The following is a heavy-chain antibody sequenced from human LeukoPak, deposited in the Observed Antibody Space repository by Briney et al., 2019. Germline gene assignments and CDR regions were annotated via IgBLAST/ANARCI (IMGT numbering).Heavy chain of an antibody. CDR1: VASISDYY. CDR3: ATLGGIFGTEE. D-gene: IGHD3-3*01. Sequence: SETLSLTCTVSVASISDYYWSWIRQPPGKGLDWIGYFYNSGSTKYNPSLKSRVTISVDTSKNQFSLKVNSVTAADTAIYYCATLGGIFGTEEWGQGTLVSVSS. J-gene: IGHJ4*02. CDR2: FYNSGST. V-gene: IGHV4-59*01.